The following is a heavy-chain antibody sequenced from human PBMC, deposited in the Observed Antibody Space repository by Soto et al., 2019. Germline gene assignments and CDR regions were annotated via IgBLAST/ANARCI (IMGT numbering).Heavy chain of an antibody. CDR1: GGSISSSSYY. D-gene: IGHD6-6*01. V-gene: IGHV4-39*01. J-gene: IGHJ5*02. CDR2: IYYSGST. Sequence: PSETLSLTCTVSGGSISSSSYYWGWIRQPPGKGLEWIGSIYYSGSTYYNPSLKSRVTISVDTSKNQFSLKLSSVTAADTAVYYCARAPHPFIAARSWFDPWGQGTLVTVSS. CDR3: ARAPHPFIAARSWFDP.